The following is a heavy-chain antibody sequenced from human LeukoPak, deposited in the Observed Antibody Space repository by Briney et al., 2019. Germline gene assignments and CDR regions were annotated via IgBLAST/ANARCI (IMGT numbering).Heavy chain of an antibody. V-gene: IGHV3-53*01. J-gene: IGHJ3*02. D-gene: IGHD3-22*01. CDR1: GFSVSSNY. CDR3: ASLTPYYYDMGAFDI. Sequence: GGSLRLSCAASGFSVSSNYMSWVRQAPGKGLEWVSIIYRDGRTYYADSVKGRFTISRDTSKLFLQMNSLRAEDTAVYYCASLTPYYYDMGAFDIWGQGTMVTVPS. CDR2: IYRDGRT.